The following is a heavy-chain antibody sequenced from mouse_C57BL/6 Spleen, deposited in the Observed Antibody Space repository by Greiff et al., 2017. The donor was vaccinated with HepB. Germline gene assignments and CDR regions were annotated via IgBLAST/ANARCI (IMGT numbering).Heavy chain of an antibody. Sequence: VKLQESGAELVMPGASVKLSCKASGYTFTSYWMHWVKQRPGQGLEWIGEIDPSDSYTNYNQKFKGKSTLTVDKSSSTAYMQLSSLTSEDAAVYYFATNYYGSSYDRYYYAMDYWGQGTSVTVSS. V-gene: IGHV1-69*01. D-gene: IGHD1-1*01. CDR1: GYTFTSYW. J-gene: IGHJ4*01. CDR3: ATNYYGSSYDRYYYAMDY. CDR2: IDPSDSYT.